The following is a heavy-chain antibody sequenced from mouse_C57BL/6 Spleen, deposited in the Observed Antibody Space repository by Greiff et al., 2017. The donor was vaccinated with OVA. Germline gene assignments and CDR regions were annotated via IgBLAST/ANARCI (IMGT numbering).Heavy chain of an antibody. V-gene: IGHV1-7*01. CDR1: GYTFTSYW. J-gene: IGHJ2*01. Sequence: QVQLQQSGAELAKPGASVKLSCKASGYTFTSYWMHWVKQRPGQGLEWIGYINPSSGYTKYNQKFKDKATLTADKSSSTAYMQLSSLTYEDSAVYYCARVLTTVVAPFDYWGQGTTLTVSS. CDR2: INPSSGYT. CDR3: ARVLTTVVAPFDY. D-gene: IGHD1-1*01.